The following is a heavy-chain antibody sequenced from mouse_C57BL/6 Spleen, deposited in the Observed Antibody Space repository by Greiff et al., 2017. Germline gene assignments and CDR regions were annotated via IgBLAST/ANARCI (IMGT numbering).Heavy chain of an antibody. J-gene: IGHJ3*01. V-gene: IGHV14-1*01. CDR1: GFNITDYY. CDR2: IDPEDGDT. CDR3: TPPHSRESY. Sequence: EVQLQQSGAELVRPGASVKLSCTASGFNITDYYMHWVKQRPEQGLEWIGRIDPEDGDTEYAPKFQGKATMTADTSSNTAYLQLSSLTSEDTAVYYCTPPHSRESYWGQGTLVTVSA. D-gene: IGHD1-1*01.